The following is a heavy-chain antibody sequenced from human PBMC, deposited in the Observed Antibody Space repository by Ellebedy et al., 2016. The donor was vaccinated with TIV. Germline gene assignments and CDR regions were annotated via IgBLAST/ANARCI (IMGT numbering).Heavy chain of an antibody. CDR2: IYSGCFT. D-gene: IGHD1-7*01. Sequence: GESLKISCAASGFTFKSYALIWVRQAPGKGLEWVSVIYSGCFTYYADSVKGRFTISRDNSKNTLYLQMNSLRAEDTAVYYCARGDRAGTTRLVDYWGQGTLVTVSS. V-gene: IGHV3-66*01. J-gene: IGHJ4*02. CDR1: GFTFKSYA. CDR3: ARGDRAGTTRLVDY.